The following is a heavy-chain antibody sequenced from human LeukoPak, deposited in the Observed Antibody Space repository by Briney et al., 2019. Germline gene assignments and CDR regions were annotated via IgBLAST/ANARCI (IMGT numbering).Heavy chain of an antibody. D-gene: IGHD4-17*01. CDR3: AKTYGDYGYYYGMDV. CDR1: GFTFDDYA. J-gene: IGHJ6*02. Sequence: GRSLRLSCAASGFTFDDYAMHWVRQAPGKGLEWVSGISWNSGSIGYADSVKGRFTISRDNAENSLYLQMNSLRAEDTALYYCAKTYGDYGYYYGMDVWGQGTTVTVSS. CDR2: ISWNSGSI. V-gene: IGHV3-9*01.